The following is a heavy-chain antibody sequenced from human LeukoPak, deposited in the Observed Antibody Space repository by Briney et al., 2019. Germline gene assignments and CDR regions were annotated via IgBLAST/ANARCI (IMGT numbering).Heavy chain of an antibody. D-gene: IGHD5-18*01. J-gene: IGHJ5*02. CDR1: GYSFTTYW. V-gene: IGHV5-51*01. CDR2: IYPADSDT. Sequence: GESLKISCKGSGYSFTTYWIGWVRQMPGKGLEWMGIIYPADSDTRYSPSFEGQVTISADKSINTAYLQWSSLKASDTAMYYCARSGDYGYLNWFDPWGQGTLVTVSS. CDR3: ARSGDYGYLNWFDP.